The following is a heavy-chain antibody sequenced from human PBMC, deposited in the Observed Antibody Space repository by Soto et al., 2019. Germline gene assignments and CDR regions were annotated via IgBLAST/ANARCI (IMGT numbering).Heavy chain of an antibody. J-gene: IGHJ6*02. Sequence: PGVSLRLSCAASGFTFSSYGIHWVPQAPGKGLEWVAVISYDGSNKYYADSVNGRFTISRDNSQNTLYLQMNSLRAEDTAVYYCAQDMRRSGKSYYDRSGYPNLAYGMDPWAQGTTVTVSS. CDR1: GFTFSSYG. V-gene: IGHV3-30*18. CDR3: AQDMRRSGKSYYDRSGYPNLAYGMDP. D-gene: IGHD3-22*01. CDR2: ISYDGSNK.